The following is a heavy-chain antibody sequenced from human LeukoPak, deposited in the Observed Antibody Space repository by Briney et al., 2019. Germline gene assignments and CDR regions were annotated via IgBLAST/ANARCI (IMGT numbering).Heavy chain of an antibody. CDR1: GGTFGSYA. CDR2: IIPISGTT. D-gene: IGHD6-13*01. Sequence: ASVKVSCKASGGTFGSYAISWVRQAPGQGLEWMGGIIPISGTTNYAQKFQGRVTITADESTSTAYMELSSLRSEDTAVYYCARDHLRYSSSLDAFDIWGQGTMVTVSS. CDR3: ARDHLRYSSSLDAFDI. J-gene: IGHJ3*02. V-gene: IGHV1-69*13.